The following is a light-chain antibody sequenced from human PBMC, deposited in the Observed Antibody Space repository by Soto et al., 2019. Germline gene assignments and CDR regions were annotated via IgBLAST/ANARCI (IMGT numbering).Light chain of an antibody. J-gene: IGLJ3*02. CDR1: SSDVGAFNY. Sequence: QSALTQPASVSGSPGQSITISCTGTSSDVGAFNYVSWYQQHPGKGPQVIIYEVTNRPSGVSDRFSGSKSGNTASLTISDRQAEDEADYFCGSYTGGITYWVFGGGTKVTVL. CDR2: EVT. V-gene: IGLV2-14*01. CDR3: GSYTGGITYWV.